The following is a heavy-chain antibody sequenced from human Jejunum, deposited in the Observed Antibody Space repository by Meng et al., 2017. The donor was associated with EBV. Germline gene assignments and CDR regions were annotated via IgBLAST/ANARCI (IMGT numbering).Heavy chain of an antibody. Sequence: VPVFVAVGHLVEPGGTLRLSCPVPGFVLTNNSISWVRQVQGRELEWVSSFFDHTDNTYYADSVKGRITISRDNSRNTLYRQMRSLSVDYTAVYYCVGHGYNSGWWGQGTLVTVSS. CDR1: GFVLTNNS. CDR2: FFDHTDNT. V-gene: IGHV3-23*01. CDR3: VGHGYNSGW. J-gene: IGHJ4*02. D-gene: IGHD6-19*01.